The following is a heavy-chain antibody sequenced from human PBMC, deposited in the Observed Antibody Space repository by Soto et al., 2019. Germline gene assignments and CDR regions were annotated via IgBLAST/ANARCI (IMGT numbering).Heavy chain of an antibody. V-gene: IGHV3-23*01. Sequence: GSLRLSCAASGFTFSSYAMSWVRQAPGKGLEWVSAISGSGGSTYYADSVKGRFTISRDNSKNTLYLQMNSLRAEDTAVYYCAKDFSYDFWSGYYFDYWGQGTLVTVSS. CDR1: GFTFSSYA. D-gene: IGHD3-3*01. J-gene: IGHJ4*02. CDR2: ISGSGGST. CDR3: AKDFSYDFWSGYYFDY.